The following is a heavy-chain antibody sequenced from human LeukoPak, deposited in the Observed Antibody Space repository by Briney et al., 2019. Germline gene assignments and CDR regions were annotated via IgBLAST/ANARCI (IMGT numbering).Heavy chain of an antibody. Sequence: ASVKVSCKASGYTFTSYDINWVRQATGQGLERMGWMNPNSGNTGYAQKFQGRVTMTRNTSISTAYMELSSLRSEDTAVYYCARDFPIGYCSSTSCFPWGQGTLVTVSS. J-gene: IGHJ5*02. CDR2: MNPNSGNT. D-gene: IGHD2-2*01. CDR3: ARDFPIGYCSSTSCFP. CDR1: GYTFTSYD. V-gene: IGHV1-8*01.